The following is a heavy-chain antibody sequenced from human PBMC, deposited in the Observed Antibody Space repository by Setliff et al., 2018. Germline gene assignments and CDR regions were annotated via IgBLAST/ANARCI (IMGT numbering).Heavy chain of an antibody. Sequence: GESLKISCKGSGYSFTSDWIGWVRQMPGKGLEWMGIIYPGDSDTRYSPSFQGQVTISADKSISTAYPQWSSLKASGTATYYCARVVGADGIGIDYWGQGTVVTVSS. V-gene: IGHV5-51*01. D-gene: IGHD2-15*01. CDR2: IYPGDSDT. CDR1: GYSFTSDW. J-gene: IGHJ4*02. CDR3: ARVVGADGIGIDY.